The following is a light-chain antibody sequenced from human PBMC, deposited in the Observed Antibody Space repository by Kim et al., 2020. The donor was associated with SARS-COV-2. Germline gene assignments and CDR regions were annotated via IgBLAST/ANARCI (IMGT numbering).Light chain of an antibody. CDR1: SSNVGSHS. V-gene: IGLV1-44*01. Sequence: GQWVTISCSGGSSNVGSHSVNWYQHLPGTAPKLAIHSNDQRPSGVPDRFAGSKSGTSASLTITGVQSGDEADYYCAAWDDSLKGPVFGAGTQLTVL. J-gene: IGLJ2*01. CDR3: AAWDDSLKGPV. CDR2: SND.